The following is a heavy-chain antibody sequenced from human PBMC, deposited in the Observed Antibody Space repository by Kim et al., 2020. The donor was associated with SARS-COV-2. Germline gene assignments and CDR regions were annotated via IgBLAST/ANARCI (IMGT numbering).Heavy chain of an antibody. CDR3: ARDLGILWFGGFYPCYPYYYYYYGMDF. CDR2: INAGNGNT. J-gene: IGHJ6*02. V-gene: IGHV1-3*01. D-gene: IGHD3-10*01. CDR1: GYIFTSYA. Sequence: ASVKVSCKASGYIFTSYAMHWVRQAPGQRLEWMGWINAGNGNTKYSQKLQGRVTITRDTSASTAYMELSSLRSEDTAVYYCARDLGILWFGGFYPCYPYYYYYYGMDFWGQGTTVTVSS.